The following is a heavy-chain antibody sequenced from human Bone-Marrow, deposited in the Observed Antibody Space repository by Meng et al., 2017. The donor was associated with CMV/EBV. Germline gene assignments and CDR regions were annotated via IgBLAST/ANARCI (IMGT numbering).Heavy chain of an antibody. CDR1: GGPISSYY. D-gene: IGHD1-14*01. Sequence: GSLRLSCTVSGGPISSYYWSWIRQPPGKGLEWIGYIYYSGSTNYNPSLKSRVTISVDTSKNQFSLKLSSVTAADTAVYYCARGEVGTNPDYWGQGTQVTVSS. CDR3: ARGEVGTNPDY. CDR2: IYYSGST. V-gene: IGHV4-59*01. J-gene: IGHJ4*02.